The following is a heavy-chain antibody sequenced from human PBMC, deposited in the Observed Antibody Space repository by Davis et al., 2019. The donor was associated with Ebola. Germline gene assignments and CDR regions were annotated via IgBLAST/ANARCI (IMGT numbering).Heavy chain of an antibody. J-gene: IGHJ5*02. CDR3: ARHRGSSSASWFDP. D-gene: IGHD6-6*01. CDR1: GDSISSSNW. CDR2: ISQSGST. V-gene: IGHV4-4*02. Sequence: MPSETLSLTCAVSGDSISSSNWWSWVRQPPGKGLEWIGEISQSGSTNYNPSLKSRVTISVDTSKNQFSLKLSSVTAADTAVYYCARHRGSSSASWFDPWGQGTLVTVSS.